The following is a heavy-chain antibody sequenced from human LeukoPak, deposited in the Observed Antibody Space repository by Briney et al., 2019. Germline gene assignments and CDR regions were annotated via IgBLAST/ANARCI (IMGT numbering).Heavy chain of an antibody. Sequence: GGSLRLSCAASGFTFSYYGMHWVRQAPGKGLEWVAFVRYDGNDKLYAESVKGRFTISKDTSRNTLYLQMNSLRLEDTALYYCAKDLMRDRWFGESWGQGTLVTVSS. CDR2: VRYDGNDK. J-gene: IGHJ5*02. V-gene: IGHV3-30*02. CDR3: AKDLMRDRWFGES. CDR1: GFTFSYYG. D-gene: IGHD3-10*01.